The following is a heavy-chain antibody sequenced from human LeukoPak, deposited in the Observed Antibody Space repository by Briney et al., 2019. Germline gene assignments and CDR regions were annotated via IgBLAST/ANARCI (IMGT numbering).Heavy chain of an antibody. D-gene: IGHD3-22*01. CDR2: ISSSSSYI. Sequence: GGSLRLSCAASGFTFSSYSMNWVRQAPGKGLEWVSSISSSSSYIYYSDSVKGRFTISRDNAKNSLYLQMNSLRAEDTAVYYCAKDPEYYYDSSGYLLDYWGQGTLVTVSS. CDR1: GFTFSSYS. J-gene: IGHJ4*02. CDR3: AKDPEYYYDSSGYLLDY. V-gene: IGHV3-21*01.